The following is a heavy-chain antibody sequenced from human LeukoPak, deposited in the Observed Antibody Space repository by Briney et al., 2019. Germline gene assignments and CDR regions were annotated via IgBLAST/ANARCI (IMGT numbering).Heavy chain of an antibody. CDR1: GFTFSSYW. J-gene: IGHJ6*02. V-gene: IGHV3-7*01. Sequence: GGSLRLSCAASGFTFSSYWMSWVRQAPGKGLEWVANIKQDGSEKYYVDSVKGRFTISRDNAKNSLYLQMNSLRAEDTAVYYCARDIVVVPAFIYYYYYGMDVWGQGTTVTVSS. D-gene: IGHD2-2*01. CDR2: IKQDGSEK. CDR3: ARDIVVVPAFIYYYYYGMDV.